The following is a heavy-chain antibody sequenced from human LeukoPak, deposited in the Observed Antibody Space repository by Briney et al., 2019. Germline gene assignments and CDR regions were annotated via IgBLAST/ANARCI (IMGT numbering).Heavy chain of an antibody. CDR1: AFTFSSYG. J-gene: IGHJ4*02. CDR2: IWYDGSNK. D-gene: IGHD3-10*01. V-gene: IGHV3-33*01. Sequence: GGSLRLSCVPSAFTFSSYGMHWVRQAPGKGLGWVAVIWYDGSNKYYADSVKGPFTISRDNSKNTLYLQMNRLRAEDTAVYYCARDRDYCGSGSYYNIFDYWGQGTLVTVSS. CDR3: ARDRDYCGSGSYYNIFDY.